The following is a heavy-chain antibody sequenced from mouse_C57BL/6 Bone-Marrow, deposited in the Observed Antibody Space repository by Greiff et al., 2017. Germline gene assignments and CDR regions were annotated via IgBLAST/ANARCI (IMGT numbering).Heavy chain of an antibody. CDR2: IYPGSGNT. CDR1: GYTFTDYY. D-gene: IGHD3-2*02. V-gene: IGHV1-76*01. CDR3: AIDSAGTLDY. Sequence: QVQLQQSGAELVRPGASVKLSCKASGYTFTDYYINWVKQRPGQGLEWIARIYPGSGNTYYNEKFKGKATLTAEKSSSTAYMQLSSLTSEDSAVYFCAIDSAGTLDYGGQGTSVTVSS. J-gene: IGHJ4*01.